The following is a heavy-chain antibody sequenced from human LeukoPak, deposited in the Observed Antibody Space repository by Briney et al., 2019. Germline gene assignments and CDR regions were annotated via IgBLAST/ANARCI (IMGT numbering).Heavy chain of an antibody. CDR2: ISGSGGST. D-gene: IGHD6-13*01. CDR1: GFTFSSYA. Sequence: GGSLTLSCAASGFTFSSYAMSWVRQAPGKGLEWVSAISGSGGSTYYADPVKGRFPISRDNSKNTLYLQMNCLRAEDTAVYYCAKDQPRIAAAGTLFDYWGQGTLVTVSS. J-gene: IGHJ4*02. V-gene: IGHV3-23*01. CDR3: AKDQPRIAAAGTLFDY.